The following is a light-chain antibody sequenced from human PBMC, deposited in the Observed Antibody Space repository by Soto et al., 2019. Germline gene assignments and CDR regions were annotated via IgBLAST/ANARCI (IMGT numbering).Light chain of an antibody. CDR1: QSVSGN. CDR2: GAS. Sequence: ELVMTQSPATLSVSPGERATLSCRASQSVSGNLAWYQQKPGQAPRLLIHGASTRATGVPARFSGSGSETEFTLTISSLQSEDSAVYYCQQYYKWPPKTFGQGTKVDIK. CDR3: QQYYKWPPKT. J-gene: IGKJ1*01. V-gene: IGKV3-15*01.